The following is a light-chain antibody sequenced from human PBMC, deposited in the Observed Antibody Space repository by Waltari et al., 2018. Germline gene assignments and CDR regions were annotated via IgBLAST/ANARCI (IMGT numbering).Light chain of an antibody. CDR2: KDS. V-gene: IGLV3-25*03. Sequence: GDALPKQYAYWYQQKPGQAPVLVIYKDSERPSGIPERFSGSSSGTTVTLTISGVQAEDEADYYCQSADSSGTYVVFGGGTKLTVL. CDR3: QSADSSGTYVV. CDR1: ALPKQY. J-gene: IGLJ2*01.